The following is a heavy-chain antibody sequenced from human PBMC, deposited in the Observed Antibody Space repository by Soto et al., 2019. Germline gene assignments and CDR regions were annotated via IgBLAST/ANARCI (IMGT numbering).Heavy chain of an antibody. Sequence: EVQLVESGGGLVQPGGSLRLSCAASGFTVSSNYMSWVRQAPGKGLEWVSVIYTSGSTYYADSVKGRFTISRDNSKNTRYLQMHILRADDTAVYYCARAWWGAAPDPFDYWGQGTLVTVSS. V-gene: IGHV3-66*01. J-gene: IGHJ4*02. CDR2: IYTSGST. D-gene: IGHD1-26*01. CDR1: GFTVSSNY. CDR3: ARAWWGAAPDPFDY.